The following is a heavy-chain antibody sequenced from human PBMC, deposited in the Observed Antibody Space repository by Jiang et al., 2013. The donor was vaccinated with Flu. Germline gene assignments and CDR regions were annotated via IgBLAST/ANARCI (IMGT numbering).Heavy chain of an antibody. V-gene: IGHV3-48*03. CDR1: TFAFSPYE. D-gene: IGHD3-10*02. CDR3: ASTPRFGDWFDP. Sequence: VQLLESGGGLAQPGGSLRLSCAPSTFAFSPYEMNWVRQAPGKGLEWVSSIALSGGITSYADSVKGRFTVSRDNAKNAVYLQMSNLRVDDTAIYYCASTPRFGDWFDPWGQGTLVTVSS. CDR2: IALSGGIT. J-gene: IGHJ5*02.